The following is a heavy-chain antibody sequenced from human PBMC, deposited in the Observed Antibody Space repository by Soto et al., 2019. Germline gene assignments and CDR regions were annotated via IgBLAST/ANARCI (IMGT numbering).Heavy chain of an antibody. V-gene: IGHV6-1*01. Sequence: SQTLSLTCVISGGSVSINSAAWNLIRQSPSRGLEWLGRTYYRSKWYNDYAVSVESRITINPDTSKNQFSLQLNSVTPEDTAVYYRARDQGQWLGLDAFDIWGQGTMVTVS. CDR3: ARDQGQWLGLDAFDI. D-gene: IGHD6-19*01. CDR2: TYYRSKWYN. CDR1: GGSVSINSAA. J-gene: IGHJ3*02.